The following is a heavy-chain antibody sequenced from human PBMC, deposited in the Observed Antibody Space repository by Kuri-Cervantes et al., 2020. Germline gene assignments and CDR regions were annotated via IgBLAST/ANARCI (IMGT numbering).Heavy chain of an antibody. CDR1: GGTFSSYA. V-gene: IGHV1-69*13. CDR3: ARDFGAENWDAFDI. D-gene: IGHD3-16*01. Sequence: SVKVSCKASGGTFSSYAISWVRQAPGQGLEWVGGIIPIFGTANYAQKFQGRVTITADESTSTAYMELSSLRSEDTAVYYCARDFGAENWDAFDIWGQGTMVTVSS. CDR2: IIPIFGTA. J-gene: IGHJ3*02.